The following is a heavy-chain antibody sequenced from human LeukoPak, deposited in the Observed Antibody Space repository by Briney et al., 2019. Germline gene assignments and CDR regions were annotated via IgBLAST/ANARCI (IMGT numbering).Heavy chain of an antibody. J-gene: IGHJ4*02. CDR2: LNSDGSST. D-gene: IGHD3-22*01. CDR1: GFTFSTHW. Sequence: GGSLTLSCTASGFTFSTHWMHWVRQVPGKGLVWVSRLNSDGSSTTYADSVNGRFTISRDNTKTTLYLQMNGLRDEDTAVYFCARGMDYYDNRGYTTDSWGQGTLVTVAS. CDR3: ARGMDYYDNRGYTTDS. V-gene: IGHV3-74*01.